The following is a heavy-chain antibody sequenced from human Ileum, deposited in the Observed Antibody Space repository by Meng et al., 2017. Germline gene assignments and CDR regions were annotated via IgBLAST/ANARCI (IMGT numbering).Heavy chain of an antibody. Sequence: GESLKISCAASGFTFSTYAMSWVRQAPGKGLEWVSSISGSGGSTYYADSVKGRFTVSRDKSKNTLYLQMNSLRAEDTAVYYCAKHRGIAVAASFDYGAQERWSPSPQ. D-gene: IGHD6-19*01. CDR1: GFTFSTYA. J-gene: IGHJ4*01. CDR3: AKHRGIAVAASFDY. CDR2: ISGSGGST. V-gene: IGHV3-23*01.